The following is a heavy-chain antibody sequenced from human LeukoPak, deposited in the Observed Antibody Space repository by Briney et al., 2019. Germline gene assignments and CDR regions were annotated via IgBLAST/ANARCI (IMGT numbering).Heavy chain of an antibody. CDR1: GFAFSTYW. V-gene: IGHV3-74*03. CDR3: ARVGGRGSIGGDC. J-gene: IGHJ4*02. CDR2: IKSDGSST. Sequence: GGSLRLSCAASGFAFSTYWMHWVRQAPGKGLVWVSRIKSDGSSTTYADFVKGRFTVSRDNAKNTLYLQMSSLRAEVTAMYFCARVGGRGSIGGDCWGQGTLVTVSS. D-gene: IGHD3-10*01.